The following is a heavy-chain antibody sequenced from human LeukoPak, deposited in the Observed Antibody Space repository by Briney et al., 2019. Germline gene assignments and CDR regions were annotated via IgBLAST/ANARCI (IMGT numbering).Heavy chain of an antibody. Sequence: PGGSLRLSCAASGFSFSSSWMHWVRQAPGTGLVWVSRINSDGSTTNYADSAKGRFTISRDNAMSTLYLQMNSLRAEDTAVYYCARDFGPYGMDVWGQGTTVTVSS. CDR1: GFSFSSSW. V-gene: IGHV3-74*01. J-gene: IGHJ6*02. D-gene: IGHD3-16*01. CDR2: INSDGSTT. CDR3: ARDFGPYGMDV.